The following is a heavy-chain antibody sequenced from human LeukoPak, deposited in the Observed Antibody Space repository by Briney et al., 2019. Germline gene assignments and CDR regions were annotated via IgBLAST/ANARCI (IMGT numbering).Heavy chain of an antibody. CDR2: ISGSGGST. CDR3: AKATYYYDSSGYDY. J-gene: IGHJ4*02. CDR1: GLTFSSYA. V-gene: IGHV3-23*01. D-gene: IGHD3-22*01. Sequence: GGSLRLSCAASGLTFSSYAMSWVRQAPGKGLEWVSVISGSGGSTYYADSVKGRFTISRDNSKNTLYLQMNSLRAEDTAVYYCAKATYYYDSSGYDYWGQGTLVTVSS.